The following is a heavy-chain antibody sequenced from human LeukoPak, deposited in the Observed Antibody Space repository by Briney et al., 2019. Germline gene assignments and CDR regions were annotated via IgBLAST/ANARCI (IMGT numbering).Heavy chain of an antibody. V-gene: IGHV3-64*01. CDR3: ARDDGFGAFDI. Sequence: GGSLTLSCAASGFTFSTYTMHWVRQAPGKGLEYVSSISGNGGSREYANSVKGRFTISRDNSRNTLYLQMGSLRAEDMAVYYCARDDGFGAFDIWGQGTMVTVSS. CDR2: ISGNGGSR. J-gene: IGHJ3*02. D-gene: IGHD3-10*01. CDR1: GFTFSTYT.